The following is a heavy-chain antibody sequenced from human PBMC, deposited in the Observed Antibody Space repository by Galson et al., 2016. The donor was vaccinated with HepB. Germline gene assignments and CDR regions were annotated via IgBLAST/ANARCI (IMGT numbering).Heavy chain of an antibody. J-gene: IGHJ4*02. CDR1: GFKFDDCG. V-gene: IGHV3-20*04. CDR3: ARATPYYDILTGYYNYYFDY. CDR2: INWNGGST. Sequence: SLRLSCAASGFKFDDCGMSWVRQAPGKGLEWVSGINWNGGSTGYVDSVKGRLTISRDNAKNSLYLQMNSLGAEDTALYYCARATPYYDILTGYYNYYFDYWGQGTLVTVSS. D-gene: IGHD3-9*01.